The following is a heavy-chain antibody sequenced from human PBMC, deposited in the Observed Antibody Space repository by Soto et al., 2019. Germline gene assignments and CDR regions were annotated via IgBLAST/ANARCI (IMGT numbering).Heavy chain of an antibody. J-gene: IGHJ4*02. CDR1: GGTFSSYA. V-gene: IGHV1-69*01. Sequence: SVTVSCEASGGTFSSYAISWVRQAPGQGLEWMGGIIPIFGTANYAQKFQGRVTITADESTSTAYMELSSLRSEDTAVYYCARGTDGYNRYYFDYWGQGTLVTVSS. D-gene: IGHD5-12*01. CDR2: IIPIFGTA. CDR3: ARGTDGYNRYYFDY.